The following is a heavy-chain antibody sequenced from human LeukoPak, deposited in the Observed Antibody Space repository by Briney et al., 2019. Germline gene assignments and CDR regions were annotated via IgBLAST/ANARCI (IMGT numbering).Heavy chain of an antibody. J-gene: IGHJ4*02. D-gene: IGHD3-10*01. CDR1: GFTFSSYA. V-gene: IGHV3-21*01. CDR3: VRERYHGSGAPKFDF. CDR2: ISSSSSYI. Sequence: GRSLRLSCAASGFTFSSYAMHWVRQAPGKGLEWVSSISSSSSYIYYADSVKGRFTISRDNAKNSLNLQVNSLRAEDTAVYYCVRERYHGSGAPKFDFWGQGTLVTVSS.